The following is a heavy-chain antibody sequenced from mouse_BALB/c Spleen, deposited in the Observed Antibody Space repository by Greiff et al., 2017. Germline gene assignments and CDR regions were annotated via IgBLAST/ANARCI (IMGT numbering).Heavy chain of an antibody. D-gene: IGHD2-1*01. J-gene: IGHJ4*01. CDR2: IDPENGNT. Sequence: EVKLMESGAELVRPGALVKLSCKASGFNIKDYYMHWVKQRPEQGLEWIGWIDPENGNTIYDPKFQGKASITADTSSNTAYLQLSSLTSEDTAVYYCASYYGNSYAMDYWGQGTSVTVSS. V-gene: IGHV14-1*02. CDR3: ASYYGNSYAMDY. CDR1: GFNIKDYY.